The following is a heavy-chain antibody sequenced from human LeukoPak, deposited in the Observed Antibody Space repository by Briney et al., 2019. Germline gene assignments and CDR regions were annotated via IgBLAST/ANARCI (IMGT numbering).Heavy chain of an antibody. D-gene: IGHD1-26*01. Sequence: GGSLRLSCAASGFTFTNYAMSWVRQAPGKSLEWVSAISGNGGNTYYADSVEGRFTISRDNSKNTLYLQMNSLRAEDTAVYYCARDANSGSYHRGAFDIWGQGTMVTASS. CDR3: ARDANSGSYHRGAFDI. V-gene: IGHV3-23*01. CDR2: ISGNGGNT. J-gene: IGHJ3*02. CDR1: GFTFTNYA.